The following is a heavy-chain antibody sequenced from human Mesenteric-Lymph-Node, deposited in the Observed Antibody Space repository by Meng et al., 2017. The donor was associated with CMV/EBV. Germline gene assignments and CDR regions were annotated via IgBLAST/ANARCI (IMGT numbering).Heavy chain of an antibody. CDR2: INPHHGGT. Sequence: YTFNAYAIHWVRQAPGQGLEWMGWINPHHGGTKYSQNFQGRVSINRDTSAGTAYMELSSLRSEDTATYFCVRDTYLGGSGTYYVDSWGQGTLVTVSS. J-gene: IGHJ4*02. D-gene: IGHD3-10*01. CDR3: VRDTYLGGSGTYYVDS. CDR1: YTFNAYA. V-gene: IGHV1-3*01.